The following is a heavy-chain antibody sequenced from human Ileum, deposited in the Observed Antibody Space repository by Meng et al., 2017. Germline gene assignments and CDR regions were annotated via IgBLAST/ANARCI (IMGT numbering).Heavy chain of an antibody. CDR2: ISQESGRT. D-gene: IGHD2-21*01. CDR3: VRNEGYSLGD. V-gene: IGHV4-4*02. CDR1: VDSISSRDG. J-gene: IGHJ4*02. Sequence: VELQYSGPGLVKPSGTRSLTCAVSVDSISSRDGWSWVRQPPGKGLEWIGEISQESGRTNYNPSLKSRVTISLDKSKNQFSLNLNSVTAADTAVYYCVRNEGYSLGDWGQGTLVTVSS.